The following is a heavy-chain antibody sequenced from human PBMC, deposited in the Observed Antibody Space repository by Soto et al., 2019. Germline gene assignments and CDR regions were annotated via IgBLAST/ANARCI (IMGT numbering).Heavy chain of an antibody. CDR3: ARCLLAGEGSVQAYYTGLAV. CDR2: VSHSGST. V-gene: IGHV4-34*01. Sequence: SGYCWTFIRQTPGRGLEWIGEVSHSGSTNYSPSLKSRVSISIDRSKKQFSLRLISVTVADTAVYYCARCLLAGEGSVQAYYTGLAVRGQGTILTVSS. CDR1: SGYC. D-gene: IGHD1-26*01. J-gene: IGHJ6*02.